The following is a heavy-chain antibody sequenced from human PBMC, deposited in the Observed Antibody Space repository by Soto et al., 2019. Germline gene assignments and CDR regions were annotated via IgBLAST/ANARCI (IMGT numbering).Heavy chain of an antibody. CDR1: GGTFSCYY. V-gene: IGHV4-34*01. CDR3: ARGYAIYCSSTSCDVYSY. J-gene: IGHJ4*02. Sequence: QVQLQQWGAGLLKTSETLSLTCAVNGGTFSCYYWSWIRQPPGKGREWMGEINQSGSNNYSPSRKRRVTISEDTSKKQFSVQRSSVYAADTAVYYWARGYAIYCSSTSCDVYSYWGQGTLVTVSS. D-gene: IGHD2-2*01. CDR2: INQSGSN.